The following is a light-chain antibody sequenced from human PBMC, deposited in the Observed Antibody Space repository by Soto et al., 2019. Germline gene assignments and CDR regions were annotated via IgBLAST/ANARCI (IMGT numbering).Light chain of an antibody. V-gene: IGKV1-39*01. CDR2: ATS. J-gene: IGKJ4*01. Sequence: DIQMTQSPSSLSTSVGDRVTITCRASQGISTFLNWYQRKTGKAPRLLIYATSRLQSGVPARFSGSGAEADFTLTITSLQTEDFGIYYCQQSYATVRTFGGGTKV. CDR1: QGISTF. CDR3: QQSYATVRT.